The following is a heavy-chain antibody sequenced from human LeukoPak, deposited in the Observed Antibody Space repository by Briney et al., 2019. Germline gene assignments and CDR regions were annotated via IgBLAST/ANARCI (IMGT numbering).Heavy chain of an antibody. CDR3: AREDISGSYYISDY. CDR1: GGSISSYY. V-gene: IGHV4-38-2*02. CDR2: IYHSGTT. J-gene: IGHJ4*02. D-gene: IGHD1-26*01. Sequence: SETLSLTCTVSGGSISSYYWSWIRQPPGKGLEWIGSIYHSGTTSYNPSLKSRVTISVDTSKNQFSLKLSSVTAADTAVYYCAREDISGSYYISDYWGQGTLVTVSS.